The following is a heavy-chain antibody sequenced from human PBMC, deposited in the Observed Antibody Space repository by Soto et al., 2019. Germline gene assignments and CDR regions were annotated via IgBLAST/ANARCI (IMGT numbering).Heavy chain of an antibody. D-gene: IGHD2-21*01. V-gene: IGHV3-30*03. CDR2: ISYDGSNK. J-gene: IGHJ5*02. CDR3: AHRVPYSSYWDVGWFDT. Sequence: GGSLRLSCAASGFTFNNYGMHWVRQAPGKGLEWVAVISYDGSNKYYADSVKGRFTLTKDTSKNQVILTMTYMEPVDTAAYYCAHRVPYSSYWDVGWFDTWGQGTLVTVSS. CDR1: GFTFNNYG.